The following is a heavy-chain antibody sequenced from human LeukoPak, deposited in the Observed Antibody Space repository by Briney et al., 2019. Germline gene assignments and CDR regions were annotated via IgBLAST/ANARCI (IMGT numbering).Heavy chain of an antibody. V-gene: IGHV4-59*12. Sequence: PSETLSLTCTVSGGSISTYYWNWIRQPPGKGLEWIGYIYYTGSTNYNPSLKSRVTISVDTSKNQFSLKLSSVTAADTAVYYCARENADRDGYNQSPGAFDIWGQGTMVTVSS. CDR1: GGSISTYY. CDR2: IYYTGST. CDR3: ARENADRDGYNQSPGAFDI. J-gene: IGHJ3*02. D-gene: IGHD5-24*01.